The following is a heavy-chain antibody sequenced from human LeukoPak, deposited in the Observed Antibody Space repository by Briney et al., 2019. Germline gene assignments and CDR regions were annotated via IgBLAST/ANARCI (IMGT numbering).Heavy chain of an antibody. CDR1: GFTFSSYS. J-gene: IGHJ4*02. D-gene: IGHD6-13*01. CDR3: ARNPAAAGTAY. V-gene: IGHV3-21*01. Sequence: PGRSLRLSCAASGFTFSSYSMNWVRRAPGKGLEWVSSISSSSSYIYYADSVKGRFTISRDNAKNSLYLQMNSLRAEDTAVYYCARNPAAAGTAYWGQGTLVTVSS. CDR2: ISSSSSYI.